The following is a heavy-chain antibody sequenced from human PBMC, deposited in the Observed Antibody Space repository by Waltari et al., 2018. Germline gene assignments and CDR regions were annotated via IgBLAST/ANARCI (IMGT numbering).Heavy chain of an antibody. CDR2: ITSDGTDT. J-gene: IGHJ6*02. D-gene: IGHD1-1*01. V-gene: IGHV3-23*01. CDR3: VKALFASGMKYGVDV. Sequence: EVQLLESGGGLVQPGGSLRLSCIASGFTFNHFDVGWVRQASGKGLEWVSHITSDGTDTYYADSVKGRFTVSRDDSRKTLFLHMSSLRAADTALYYCVKALFASGMKYGVDVWGQGTRVTVSS. CDR1: GFTFNHFD.